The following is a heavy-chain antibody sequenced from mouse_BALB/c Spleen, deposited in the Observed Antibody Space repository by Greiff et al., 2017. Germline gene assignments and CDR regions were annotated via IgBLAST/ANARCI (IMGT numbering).Heavy chain of an antibody. CDR2: ISYSGST. D-gene: IGHD1-1*01. CDR3: ARDHYYGSRDYFDY. J-gene: IGHJ2*01. CDR1: GYSITSDYA. V-gene: IGHV3-2*02. Sequence: DVKLVESGPGLVKPSQSLSLTCTVTGYSITSDYAWNWIRQFPGNKLEWMGYISYSGSTSYNPSLKSRISITRDTSKNQFFLQLNSVTTEDTATYYCARDHYYGSRDYFDYWGQGTTLTVSS.